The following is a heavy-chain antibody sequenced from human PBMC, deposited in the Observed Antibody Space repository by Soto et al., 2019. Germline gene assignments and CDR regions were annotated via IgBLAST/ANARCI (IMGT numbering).Heavy chain of an antibody. D-gene: IGHD3-10*01. Sequence: QVQLVQAGAEVKKPGSSVEVSCKTSGVSFNNNGIGWVRQAPGHGLEWMGGVSPPFRTSNYARKFQGRISSTADASTGTVNMELSSLTSEDTAQYYCARVLYYGSGSYSPYGMDVWGQGTTVTVSS. CDR3: ARVLYYGSGSYSPYGMDV. V-gene: IGHV1-69*01. CDR1: GVSFNNNG. CDR2: VSPPFRTS. J-gene: IGHJ6*02.